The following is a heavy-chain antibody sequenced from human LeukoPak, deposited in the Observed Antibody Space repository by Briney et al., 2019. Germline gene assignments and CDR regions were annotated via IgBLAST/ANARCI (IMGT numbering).Heavy chain of an antibody. CDR1: GFTFSSYW. CDR3: ARWGVGRYCSSTSCSYFDY. V-gene: IGHV3-7*01. Sequence: GGSLRLSCAASGFTFSSYWMSWVRQAPGKGLEWVANIKQDGSEKYYVDSVKGRFTISRDNAKNSLYLQMNSLRAEDTAVYYCARWGVGRYCSSTSCSYFDYWGQGTLVTVSS. J-gene: IGHJ4*02. CDR2: IKQDGSEK. D-gene: IGHD2-2*01.